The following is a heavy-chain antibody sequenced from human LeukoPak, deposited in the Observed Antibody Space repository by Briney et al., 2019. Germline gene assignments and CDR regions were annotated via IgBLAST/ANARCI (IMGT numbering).Heavy chain of an antibody. CDR2: ISSSSSYI. CDR1: GFTFSSYS. J-gene: IGHJ4*02. CDR3: ARGDWLDLFDY. Sequence: KPGGSLRLSCAASGFTFSSYSMNWVRQAPGKGLEWVSSISSSSSYIYYADSVKGRFTISRDNSKNTLYLQMNSLRAEDTAVYYCARGDWLDLFDYWGQGTLVTVSS. V-gene: IGHV3-21*04. D-gene: IGHD3-9*01.